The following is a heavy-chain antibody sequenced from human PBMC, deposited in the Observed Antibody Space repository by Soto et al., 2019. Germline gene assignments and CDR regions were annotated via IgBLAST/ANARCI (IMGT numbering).Heavy chain of an antibody. D-gene: IGHD1-26*01. Sequence: QVQLVESGGGVVQPGRSLRLSRAASGFTFSSYAMHWVRQAPGKGLEWVAVISYDGSNKYYADSVKGRFTISRDNSKNTLYLQMNSLRAEDTAVYYCASAEWELPYQHWGQGTLVTVSS. J-gene: IGHJ1*01. V-gene: IGHV3-30-3*01. CDR3: ASAEWELPYQH. CDR2: ISYDGSNK. CDR1: GFTFSSYA.